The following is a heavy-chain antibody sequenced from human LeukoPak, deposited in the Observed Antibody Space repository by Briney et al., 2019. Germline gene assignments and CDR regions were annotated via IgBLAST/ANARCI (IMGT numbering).Heavy chain of an antibody. CDR1: GYTFTSYY. Sequence: GASVKVSCTASGYTFTSYYMHWVRQAPGQGLEWMGIINPSGGSTSYAQKFQGRVTVTRDTSTSTVYMELSSLRSEDTAVYYCARVKALRYFDWLLEYWGQGTLVTVSS. V-gene: IGHV1-46*01. CDR3: ARVKALRYFDWLLEY. J-gene: IGHJ4*02. CDR2: INPSGGST. D-gene: IGHD3-9*01.